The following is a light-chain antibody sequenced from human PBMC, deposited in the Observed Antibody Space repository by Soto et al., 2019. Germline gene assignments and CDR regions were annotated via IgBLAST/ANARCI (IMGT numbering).Light chain of an antibody. CDR1: QSVSSY. J-gene: IGKJ1*01. V-gene: IGKV3-11*01. Sequence: EIMLKQSPATLSLTPGERATLSCRASQSVSSYLAWYQQKPGQAPRLLIYDASNRATGIPARFSGSGSGTDFTLTISSLEPEDFAVYYCQQRSNWPRTFGQGTNVDIK. CDR2: DAS. CDR3: QQRSNWPRT.